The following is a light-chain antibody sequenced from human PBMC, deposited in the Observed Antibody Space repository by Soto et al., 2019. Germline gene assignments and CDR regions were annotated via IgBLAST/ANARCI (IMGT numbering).Light chain of an antibody. CDR2: GAS. CDR3: QQFGSSPWT. CDR1: QSVSSSY. V-gene: IGKV3-20*01. Sequence: EIVLTQSPGTLSLSPGERATLSCRASQSVSSSYLAWYQQKPGQAPRLLIYGASSRATGIPDRFSGSGSGTDFPLTISRLEPADFAVYYCQQFGSSPWTFGQGTKVEIK. J-gene: IGKJ1*01.